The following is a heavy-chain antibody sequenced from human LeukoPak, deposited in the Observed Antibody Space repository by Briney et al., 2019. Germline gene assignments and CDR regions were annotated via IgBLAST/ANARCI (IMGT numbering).Heavy chain of an antibody. V-gene: IGHV3-30*18. CDR3: AKDRKRVRYFDWPYYYYGMDV. CDR1: GFTFSSYG. D-gene: IGHD3-9*01. Sequence: GGSLRLSCAASGFTFSSYGMHWVRQAPGKGLEWVAVISYDGSNKYYADSVKGRFTISRDNAKNSLYLQMNSLRAEDTAVYYCAKDRKRVRYFDWPYYYYGMDVWGQGTTVTVSS. J-gene: IGHJ6*02. CDR2: ISYDGSNK.